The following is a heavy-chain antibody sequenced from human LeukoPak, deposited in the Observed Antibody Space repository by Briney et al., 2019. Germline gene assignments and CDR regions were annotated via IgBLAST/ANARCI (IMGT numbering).Heavy chain of an antibody. V-gene: IGHV4-4*07. CDR3: VRGGAVVGSFDY. Sequence: SETLSLTCTVSGGSISSYHWSWIRQPAGKGLEWIGRIYTSGSTNYNPSLKSRATVSLDKSKNQFSLRLSSVTAADTAVYYCVRGGAVVGSFDYWGQGTLVTVSS. CDR1: GGSISSYH. D-gene: IGHD6-19*01. J-gene: IGHJ4*02. CDR2: IYTSGST.